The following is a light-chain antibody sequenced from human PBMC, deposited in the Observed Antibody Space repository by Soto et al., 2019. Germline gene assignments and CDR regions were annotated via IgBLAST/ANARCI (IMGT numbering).Light chain of an antibody. Sequence: IQLTQSPSSLSASVGDRVTITCRASQDISGYVAWYQQRPGRAPQLLIYAASALQTGVPSRFSGSGSGTDFTLTITSLQPEDFGTYYCQHPKWAFGPGTTVEI. J-gene: IGKJ1*01. V-gene: IGKV1-9*01. CDR2: AAS. CDR1: QDISGY. CDR3: QHPKWA.